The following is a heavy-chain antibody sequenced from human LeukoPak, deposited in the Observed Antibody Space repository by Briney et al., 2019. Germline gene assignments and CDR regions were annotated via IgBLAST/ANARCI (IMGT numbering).Heavy chain of an antibody. Sequence: ASVKVSCKASGYTFTSYGISWVRQAPGQGLEWMGGIIPIFGTANYAQKFQGRVTITADESTSTAYMELSSLRSEDTAVYYCARGTHYDFWSGYYTGRYFDYWGQGTLVTVSS. J-gene: IGHJ4*02. D-gene: IGHD3-3*01. CDR3: ARGTHYDFWSGYYTGRYFDY. CDR1: GYTFTSYG. V-gene: IGHV1-69*13. CDR2: IIPIFGTA.